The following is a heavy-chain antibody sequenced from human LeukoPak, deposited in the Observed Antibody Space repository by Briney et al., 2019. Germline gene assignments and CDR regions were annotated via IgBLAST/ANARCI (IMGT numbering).Heavy chain of an antibody. CDR1: GFTFSSYG. CDR2: ISYDGSNK. J-gene: IGHJ4*02. CDR3: AKGDPDYFDY. Sequence: PGGSLRLSCAASGFTFSSYGMHWVRQAPGKGLEWVAVISYDGSNKYYADSVKGRFTISRDNSKNTLYLQMNSLRAEDTAVYYCAKGDPDYFDYWGQGTLVTVSS. V-gene: IGHV3-30*18.